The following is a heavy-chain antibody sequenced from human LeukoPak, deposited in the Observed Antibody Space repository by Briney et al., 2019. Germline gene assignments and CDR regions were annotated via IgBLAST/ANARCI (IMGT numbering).Heavy chain of an antibody. V-gene: IGHV3-48*03. CDR1: GFTFSSYE. CDR2: ISSSGSTL. Sequence: GGSLRLSCVASGFTFSSYEMTWVRQAPGKGLEWLSYISSSGSTLYYADSVKGRFTISRDNAKNTLSLQMNSLRAEDTAVYYCARGLVGATSIDYWGQGTLVTVSS. J-gene: IGHJ4*02. CDR3: ARGLVGATSIDY. D-gene: IGHD1-26*01.